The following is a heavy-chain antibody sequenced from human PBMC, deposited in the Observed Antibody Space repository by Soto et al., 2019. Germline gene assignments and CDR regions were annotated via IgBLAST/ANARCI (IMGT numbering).Heavy chain of an antibody. J-gene: IGHJ4*02. CDR2: ISYDGSNK. D-gene: IGHD6-6*01. Sequence: GGSLRLSCAASGFTFSSYAMHWVRQAPGKGLEWVAVISYDGSNKYYADSVKGRFTISRDNSKNTLYLQMNSLRAEDTAVYYCARDREIAARPAFDYWGQGTLVTVSS. V-gene: IGHV3-30-3*01. CDR3: ARDREIAARPAFDY. CDR1: GFTFSSYA.